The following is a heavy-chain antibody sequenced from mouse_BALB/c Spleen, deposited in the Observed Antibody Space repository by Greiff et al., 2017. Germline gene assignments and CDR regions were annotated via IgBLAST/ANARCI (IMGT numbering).Heavy chain of an antibody. Sequence: QVQLQQSGPELVKPGASVRISCKASGYTFTSYYIHWVKQRPGQGLEWIGWIYPGNVNTKYNEKFKGKATLTADKSSSTAYMQLSSLTSEDSAVYFCARSLYDSGFDYWGQGTTLTVSS. CDR1: GYTFTSYY. D-gene: IGHD2-3*01. CDR3: ARSLYDSGFDY. V-gene: IGHV1S56*01. J-gene: IGHJ2*01. CDR2: IYPGNVNT.